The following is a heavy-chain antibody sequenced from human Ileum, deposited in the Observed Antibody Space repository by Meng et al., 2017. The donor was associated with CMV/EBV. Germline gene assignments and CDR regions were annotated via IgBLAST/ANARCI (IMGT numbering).Heavy chain of an antibody. Sequence: QLPPSGPGLVKPSQTLSLTCDISGDSVSTNNVAWNWIRQSPLRGLEWLGRTAYRSKWDYEYSVSVKSRITISPDTSKNQFSLQLRSVTPEDTAVYYCARESELLRFDHWGQGTLVTVSS. D-gene: IGHD6-6*01. CDR2: TAYRSKWDY. CDR3: ARESELLRFDH. CDR1: GDSVSTNNVA. V-gene: IGHV6-1*01. J-gene: IGHJ4*02.